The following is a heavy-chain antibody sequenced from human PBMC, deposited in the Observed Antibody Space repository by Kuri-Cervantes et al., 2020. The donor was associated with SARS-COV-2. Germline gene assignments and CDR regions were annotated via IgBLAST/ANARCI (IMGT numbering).Heavy chain of an antibody. CDR3: TRVQFPYYYYMDV. D-gene: IGHD5-24*01. CDR1: GFIFDDHG. J-gene: IGHJ6*03. CDR2: IRSKAYGGTT. V-gene: IGHV3-49*04. Sequence: GGSLRLSCAASGFIFDDHGMSWVRQAPGKGLEWVGFIRSKAYGGTTEYAASVKGRFTISRDDSKSIAYLQMNSLKTEDTAVYYCTRVQFPYYYYMDVWGKGNTVNVSS.